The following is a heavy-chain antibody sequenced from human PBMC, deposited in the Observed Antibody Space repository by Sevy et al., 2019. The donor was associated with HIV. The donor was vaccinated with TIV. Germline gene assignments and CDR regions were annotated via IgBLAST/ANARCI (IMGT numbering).Heavy chain of an antibody. V-gene: IGHV3-7*03. CDR2: IKVDGSEK. D-gene: IGHD2-2*01. Sequence: GGSLRLSCAASGFTFSRYWMSWVRQAPGKWLEWVANIKVDGSEKYYVDSVKGRFTISRDNAKNSLYLQMNSLRAEDTAVYYCARDCSSTRCLWGMDVWGQGTTVTVSS. CDR3: ARDCSSTRCLWGMDV. J-gene: IGHJ6*02. CDR1: GFTFSRYW.